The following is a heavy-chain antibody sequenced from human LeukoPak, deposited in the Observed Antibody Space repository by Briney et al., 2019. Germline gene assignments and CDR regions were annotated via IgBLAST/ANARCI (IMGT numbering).Heavy chain of an antibody. J-gene: IGHJ4*02. Sequence: PSETLSLTCTVSGGSISSDDYYWSWIRQPPGKGLEWIGYIYYSGTTYYNPSLKSRVTISVDTSKNQFSLKLNSVTAADTAVYFCARAPHDYNVLNYWGQGTLVTVSS. CDR1: GGSISSDDYY. D-gene: IGHD5-24*01. V-gene: IGHV4-30-4*08. CDR3: ARAPHDYNVLNY. CDR2: IYYSGTT.